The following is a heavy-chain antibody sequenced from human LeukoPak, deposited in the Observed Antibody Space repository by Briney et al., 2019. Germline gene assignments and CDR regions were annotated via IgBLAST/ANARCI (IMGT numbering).Heavy chain of an antibody. J-gene: IGHJ3*02. D-gene: IGHD6-25*01. Sequence: GGSLRLSCAASGFTFSTYAMSGGRQAPGEGREWVSGIIGDRVRVGYADSVKGPFTISTDTAKKSLYMQMNSQRAAGTALYHSAKASAASIAAAAGRGAFDIWGQGKPVTVSS. CDR3: AKASAASIAAAAGRGAFDI. CDR2: IIGDRVRV. V-gene: IGHV3-9*01. CDR1: GFTFSTYA.